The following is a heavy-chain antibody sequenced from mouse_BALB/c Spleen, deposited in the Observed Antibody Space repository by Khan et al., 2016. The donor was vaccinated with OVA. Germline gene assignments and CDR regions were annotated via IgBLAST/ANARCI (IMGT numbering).Heavy chain of an antibody. V-gene: IGHV1-7*01. D-gene: IGHD1-1*01. CDR2: IDPSTDYT. Sequence: QVQLKQSGAELAKPGASVKMSCKASGYTFTSYWMHWVKQRPGQGLEWIGYIDPSTDYTEYNQKFRDKATLTVDKSSTTVYMQLTSLTSVDSAVYYCVNHGSSSAWFTYWGQGTLVTVSA. J-gene: IGHJ3*01. CDR1: GYTFTSYW. CDR3: VNHGSSSAWFTY.